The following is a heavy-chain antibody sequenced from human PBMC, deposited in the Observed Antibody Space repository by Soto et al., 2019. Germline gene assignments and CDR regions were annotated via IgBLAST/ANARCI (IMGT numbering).Heavy chain of an antibody. CDR1: GFTVSTYG. D-gene: IGHD2-15*01. Sequence: QVQLVESGGGVVQPGRSLRLSCAVSGFTVSTYGMHWVRQAPGKGLGWVAVISRDGGTKYYADSVKGRFTISRDNSRNTLFLEMNSLRSDDMAVYYCSGEVASGYWGQGTLVNVS. V-gene: IGHV3-30*03. CDR3: SGEVASGY. J-gene: IGHJ4*02. CDR2: ISRDGGTK.